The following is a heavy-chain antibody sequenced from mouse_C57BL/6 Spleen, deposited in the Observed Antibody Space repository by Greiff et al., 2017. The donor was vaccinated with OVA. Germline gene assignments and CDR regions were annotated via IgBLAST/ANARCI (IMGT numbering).Heavy chain of an antibody. CDR2: IDPEDGET. CDR1: GYTFTSYW. V-gene: IGHV14-2*01. CDR3: ARSHTGTGKDY. J-gene: IGHJ2*01. D-gene: IGHD4-1*01. Sequence: VQLQQPGAELVKPGASVKMSCKASGYTFTSYWITWVKQRPGQGLEWIGRIDPEDGETKYAPKFQGKATITADTSSNTAYLQLSSLTSEDTAVYYCARSHTGTGKDYWGQGTTLTVSS.